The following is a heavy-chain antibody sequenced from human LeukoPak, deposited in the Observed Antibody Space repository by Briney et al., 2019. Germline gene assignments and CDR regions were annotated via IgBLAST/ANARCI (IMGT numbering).Heavy chain of an antibody. V-gene: IGHV4-59*01. Sequence: SETLSLTCTVSGGSISSYYWSWIRQPPGKGLEWIGYIYYSGSTNYNPSLKSRVTISVDTSKNQFSLKLSSVTAADTAVYYCARGAYSYGNYYYYMDVWGKGTTVTISS. CDR3: ARGAYSYGNYYYYMDV. J-gene: IGHJ6*03. CDR2: IYYSGST. D-gene: IGHD5-18*01. CDR1: GGSISSYY.